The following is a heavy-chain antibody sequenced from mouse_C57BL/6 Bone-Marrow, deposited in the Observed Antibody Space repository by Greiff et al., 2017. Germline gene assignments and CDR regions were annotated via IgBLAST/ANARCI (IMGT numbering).Heavy chain of an antibody. CDR3: AKSPLCLLYWYFDV. CDR1: GYTFTSYW. V-gene: IGHV1-64*01. Sequence: QVQLQQPGAELVKPGASVKLSCKASGYTFTSYWMHWVKQRPGQGLEWIGMIHPNSGSTNYNEKFKSKATLTVDKSSSTAYMQLSSLTSEDSAVYYCAKSPLCLLYWYFDVWGTGTTVTVSS. CDR2: IHPNSGST. J-gene: IGHJ1*03. D-gene: IGHD6-5*01.